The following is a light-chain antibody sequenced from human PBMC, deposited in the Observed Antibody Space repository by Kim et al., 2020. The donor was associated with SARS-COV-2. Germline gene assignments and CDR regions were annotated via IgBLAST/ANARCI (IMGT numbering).Light chain of an antibody. J-gene: IGKJ2*01. CDR3: QQRSNWPYT. CDR1: QSVSGY. Sequence: SMSPGESAPHSCRASQSVSGYLAWYQQKPGQAPRLLIYDASNRATGIPARFSGSGSGTDFTLTISSLEPEDFAVYYCQQRSNWPYTFGQGTKLEI. V-gene: IGKV3-11*01. CDR2: DAS.